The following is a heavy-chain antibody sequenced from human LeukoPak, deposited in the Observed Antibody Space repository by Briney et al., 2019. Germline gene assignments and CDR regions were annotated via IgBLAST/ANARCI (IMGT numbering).Heavy chain of an antibody. CDR2: IKHDGSEK. D-gene: IGHD4/OR15-4a*01. J-gene: IGHJ4*02. CDR1: GFTFSRHW. V-gene: IGHV3-7*01. CDR3: ARGLYYGDY. Sequence: GGSLRLSCAASGFTFSRHWMTWVRQAPGKGLEWVANIKHDGSEKNYVDSVKGRFTISRDNAKNSLYLQMNSLRAEDTAVYYCARGLYYGDYWGQGTLVTVSS.